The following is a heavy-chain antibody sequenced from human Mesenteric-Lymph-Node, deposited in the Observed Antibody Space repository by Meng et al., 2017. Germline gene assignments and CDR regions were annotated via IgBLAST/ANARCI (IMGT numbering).Heavy chain of an antibody. J-gene: IGHJ4*02. Sequence: QVQLQQWGAGLLKPSETLSLTCAVYGGSFSGYYWSWIRQPPGKGLEWIGEINHSGSTNYNPSLQSRVTMFVDTSKNQFSLMLTSVTATDTAVYYCARRRGGSGRDCWGQGTLVTVSS. CDR3: ARRRGGSGRDC. D-gene: IGHD3-10*01. CDR2: INHSGST. V-gene: IGHV4-34*01. CDR1: GGSFSGYY.